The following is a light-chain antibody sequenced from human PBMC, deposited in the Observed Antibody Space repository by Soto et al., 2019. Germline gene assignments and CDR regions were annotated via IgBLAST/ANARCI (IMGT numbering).Light chain of an antibody. Sequence: IQMTQFPSSLSASVGDRVILTCRASQTISSWLAWYQQKPGKAPKLLIYKASTLKSGVPSRFSGSGSGTEFTLTISSLQPDDFATYYCQHYNSYSEAFGQGTKVDIK. CDR3: QHYNSYSEA. V-gene: IGKV1-5*03. CDR2: KAS. J-gene: IGKJ1*01. CDR1: QTISSW.